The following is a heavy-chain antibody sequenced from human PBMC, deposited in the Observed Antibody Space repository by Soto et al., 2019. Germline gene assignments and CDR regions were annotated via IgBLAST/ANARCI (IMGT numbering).Heavy chain of an antibody. Sequence: GGSLRLSCAASGLRFIDHYMDWVLQAPGKGLEWVGRVRTKDESYTTDHAASVKGRFTVSRDDLRTSLYLQMDSLRTEDTAVYYCALLGMAPYYFDYWGQGTLVTVSS. CDR1: GLRFIDHY. D-gene: IGHD2-21*01. CDR2: VRTKDESYTT. V-gene: IGHV3-72*01. J-gene: IGHJ4*02. CDR3: ALLGMAPYYFDY.